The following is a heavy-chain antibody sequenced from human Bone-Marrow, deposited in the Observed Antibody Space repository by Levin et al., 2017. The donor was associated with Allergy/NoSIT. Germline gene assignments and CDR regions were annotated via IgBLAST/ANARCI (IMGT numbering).Heavy chain of an antibody. CDR1: GGSFSGYY. J-gene: IGHJ6*02. D-gene: IGHD1-26*01. Sequence: PSETLSLTCAVYGGSFSGYYWSWIRQPPGKGLEWIGEINHSGSTNYNPSLKSRVTISVDTSKNQFSLKLSSVTAADTAVYYCAMAWEPPGLDYYGMDVWGQGTTVTVSS. CDR3: AMAWEPPGLDYYGMDV. CDR2: INHSGST. V-gene: IGHV4-34*01.